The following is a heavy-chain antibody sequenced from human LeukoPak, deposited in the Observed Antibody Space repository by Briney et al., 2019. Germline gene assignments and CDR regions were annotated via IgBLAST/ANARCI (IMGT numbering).Heavy chain of an antibody. CDR1: GGPITSSAYY. V-gene: IGHV4-39*01. J-gene: IGHJ3*01. Sequence: SEALSLTCTVSGGPITSSAYYWVWVRQSPGKGLEWIGSIYNDGDTYYNPSFESRVTIAIETSKNQFSLRLTSVTAADTAVYYCTSRGFRLPLDAFDVWGQGTRVAVSS. CDR2: IYNDGDT. CDR3: TSRGFRLPLDAFDV.